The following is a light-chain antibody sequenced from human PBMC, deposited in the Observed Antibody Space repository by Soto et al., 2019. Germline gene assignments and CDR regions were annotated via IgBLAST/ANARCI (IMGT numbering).Light chain of an antibody. V-gene: IGKV3D-15*01. J-gene: IGKJ4*01. CDR1: QSVSNN. Sequence: MTQSPATLSASPGERATLSCRASQSVSNNLAWYQQKPGQTPRLLIYVASTRATGIPARFSGSGSGTEFTLTISSLQSEDFAVYFCQQYKHWPLTFGGGTKVEIK. CDR3: QQYKHWPLT. CDR2: VAS.